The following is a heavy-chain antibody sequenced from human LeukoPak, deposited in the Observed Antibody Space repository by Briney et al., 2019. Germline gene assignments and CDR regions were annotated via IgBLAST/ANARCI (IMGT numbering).Heavy chain of an antibody. V-gene: IGHV3-30-3*01. Sequence: PGGSLRLSCAASGFTFSSYAMHWVRQAPGKGLEWVAVISYDGSNKYYADSVKGRFTISRDNSKNTLYLQMNSLRAEDTAVYHCARSASDYWGQGTLVTVSS. CDR1: GFTFSSYA. CDR3: ARSASDY. CDR2: ISYDGSNK. J-gene: IGHJ4*02.